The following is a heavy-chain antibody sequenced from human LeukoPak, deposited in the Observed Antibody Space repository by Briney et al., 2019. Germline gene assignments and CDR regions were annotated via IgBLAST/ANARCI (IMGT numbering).Heavy chain of an antibody. CDR2: INHSGST. CDR3: ATWATVTKTFDS. J-gene: IGHJ4*02. Sequence: SETLSLTCAIYSESFSGYYWSWIRQPPGKELEWIGEINHSGSTPYNPSLESRVSISVDTSKSQFSLKLTSVTAADTAMYYCATWATVTKTFDSWGQGTLVTVSS. CDR1: SESFSGYY. V-gene: IGHV4-34*01. D-gene: IGHD4-17*01.